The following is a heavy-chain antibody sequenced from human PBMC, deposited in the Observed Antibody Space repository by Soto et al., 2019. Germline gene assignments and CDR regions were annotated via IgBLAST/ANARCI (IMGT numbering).Heavy chain of an antibody. CDR1: GYTFTTSG. CDR3: ARDPKLLRYFDWSYGYYYYGMDV. J-gene: IGHJ6*02. V-gene: IGHV1-18*01. Sequence: QVQLVQSGAEVKKPGASVKVSCKASGYTFTTSGITWVRQAPGQGLEWMGWISANNGNTNYAQNVQGRVTMTTDTSTSTAYMELRSLRTDDTAVYYCARDPKLLRYFDWSYGYYYYGMDVWGQGTTVTVSS. D-gene: IGHD3-9*01. CDR2: ISANNGNT.